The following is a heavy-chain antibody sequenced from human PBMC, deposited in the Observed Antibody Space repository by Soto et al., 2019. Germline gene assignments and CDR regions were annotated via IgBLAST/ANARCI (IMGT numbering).Heavy chain of an antibody. Sequence: GESLKISCKGSGYSLTSYWIGGVRQMPGKDLEWMGIIYPGYSDTRYSPSCQGQVTIPADQSISTAYLQWSSLKASDTAMYYCAGAYSSSWSNYYSYGMDVWGQGTTVTVSS. CDR3: AGAYSSSWSNYYSYGMDV. V-gene: IGHV5-51*01. CDR1: GYSLTSYW. CDR2: IYPGYSDT. J-gene: IGHJ6*02. D-gene: IGHD6-13*01.